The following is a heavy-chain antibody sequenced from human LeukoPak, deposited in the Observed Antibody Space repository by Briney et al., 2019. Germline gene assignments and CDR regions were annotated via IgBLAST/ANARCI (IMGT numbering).Heavy chain of an antibody. J-gene: IGHJ4*02. Sequence: PSETLSLTCTVSGGSISSYYWSWIRQPSGKGLEWIGYIYYSGSTNYNPSLKSRVTISVDTSKNQFSLKLSSVTAADTAVYYCASFKRGYDFWTGYQFDYWGQGTLVTVSS. CDR3: ASFKRGYDFWTGYQFDY. D-gene: IGHD3-3*01. CDR2: IYYSGST. V-gene: IGHV4-59*01. CDR1: GGSISSYY.